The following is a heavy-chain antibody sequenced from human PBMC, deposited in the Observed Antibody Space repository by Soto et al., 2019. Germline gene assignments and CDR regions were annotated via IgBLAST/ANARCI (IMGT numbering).Heavy chain of an antibody. CDR1: GGSISSFC. J-gene: IGHJ4*01. V-gene: IGHV4-4*07. CDR3: ARGGIAIDN. CDR2: IYSSGST. Sequence: SETLSRTCTVSGGSISSFCWRWIRQPAGEGLEWIGRIYSSGSTNYNPSLKSRVTMSVETSKNQFSLKLPSVTAADTAVYYCARGGIAIDNWGHGTLVTVS. D-gene: IGHD1-1*01.